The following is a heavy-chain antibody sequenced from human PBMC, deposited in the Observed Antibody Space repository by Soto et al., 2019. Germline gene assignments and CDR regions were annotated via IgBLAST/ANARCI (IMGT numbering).Heavy chain of an antibody. CDR1: GGSISSGGYS. Sequence: PSETLSLTCAVSGGSISSGGYSWSWIRQPPGKGPEWIGYIYYSGSTYYNPSPKSRVTISVDTSKNQFSLKLSSVTAADTAVYYCARHTPAISISDHWGQGTLVTVSS. D-gene: IGHD2-15*01. CDR3: ARHTPAISISDH. V-gene: IGHV4-30-2*03. CDR2: IYYSGST. J-gene: IGHJ4*02.